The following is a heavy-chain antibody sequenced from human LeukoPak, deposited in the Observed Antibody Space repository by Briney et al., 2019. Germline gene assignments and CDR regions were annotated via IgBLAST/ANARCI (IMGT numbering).Heavy chain of an antibody. V-gene: IGHV3-30*18. D-gene: IGHD3-22*01. CDR2: ISYDGSNK. Sequence: GGSLRLSCAASGFTFSSYGMHWVRQAPGKGLEWVAAISYDGSNKYYADSVKGRFTISRDNSKNTLYPQMNSLRAEDTAVYYCAKDNYYDNSAYPDYWGQGTLVTVSS. J-gene: IGHJ4*02. CDR1: GFTFSSYG. CDR3: AKDNYYDNSAYPDY.